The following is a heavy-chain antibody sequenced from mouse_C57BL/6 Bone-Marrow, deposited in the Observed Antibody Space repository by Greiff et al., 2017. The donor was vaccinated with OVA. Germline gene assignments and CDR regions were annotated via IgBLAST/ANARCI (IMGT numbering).Heavy chain of an antibody. Sequence: EVQVVESGGGLVKPGGSLKLSCAASGFTFSDYGMHWVRQAPEKGLEWVAYISSGSSTIYYADTVKGRFTISRDNAKNTLFLQMTSLRSEDTAMYYCARDPRWYFDVWGTGTTVTVSS. CDR3: ARDPRWYFDV. CDR1: GFTFSDYG. V-gene: IGHV5-17*01. CDR2: ISSGSSTI. J-gene: IGHJ1*03.